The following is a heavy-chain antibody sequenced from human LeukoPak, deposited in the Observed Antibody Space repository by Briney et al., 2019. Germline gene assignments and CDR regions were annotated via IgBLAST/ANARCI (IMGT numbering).Heavy chain of an antibody. CDR1: GYTFTSYG. CDR2: ISGYNGNT. Sequence: ASVKVSCKASGYTFTSYGISWVRQAPGQGLEWMGWISGYNGNTNYAQKPQGRVTMTTDSSTSTAYMELTSLRSDDTAVYYCARVDRGANNWFDPRGQGTLVTVSS. V-gene: IGHV1-18*01. D-gene: IGHD3-22*01. J-gene: IGHJ5*02. CDR3: ARVDRGANNWFDP.